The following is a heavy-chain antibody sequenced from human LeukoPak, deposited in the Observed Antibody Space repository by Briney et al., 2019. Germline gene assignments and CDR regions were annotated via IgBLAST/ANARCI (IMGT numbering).Heavy chain of an antibody. CDR2: IYYSGST. D-gene: IGHD1-26*01. Sequence: SETLSLTCTVSGGSISSYYWSWIRQPPGKGLEWIGYIYYSGSTSYNLSLKSRVTISVDTSKSQFSLKLSSVTAADTAVYYCARGYSGSYGRFDYWGQGTLVTVSS. V-gene: IGHV4-59*01. J-gene: IGHJ4*02. CDR3: ARGYSGSYGRFDY. CDR1: GGSISSYY.